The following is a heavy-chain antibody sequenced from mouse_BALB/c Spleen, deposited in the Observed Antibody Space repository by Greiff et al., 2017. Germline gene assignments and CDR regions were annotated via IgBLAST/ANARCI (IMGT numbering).Heavy chain of an antibody. D-gene: IGHD1-2*01. J-gene: IGHJ3*01. CDR3: ARDSITTATAAY. CDR1: GFTFTDYY. Sequence: EVKLVESGGGLVQPGGSLRLSCATSGFTFTDYYMSWVRQPPGKALEWLGFIRNKANGYTTEYSASVKGRFTISRDNSQSILYLQMNTLRAEDSATYYCARDSITTATAAYWGQGTLVTVSA. CDR2: IRNKANGYTT. V-gene: IGHV7-3*02.